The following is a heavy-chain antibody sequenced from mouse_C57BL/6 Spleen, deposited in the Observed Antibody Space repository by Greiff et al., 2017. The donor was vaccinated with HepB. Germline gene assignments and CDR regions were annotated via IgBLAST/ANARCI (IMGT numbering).Heavy chain of an antibody. Sequence: EVKLMESGGGLVKPGGSLKLSCAASGFTFSDYGMHWVRQAPEKGLEWVAYISSGSSTIYYADTVKGRFTISRDNAKNTLFLQMTSLRSEDTAMYYCARGILRYHYFDYWGQGTTLTVSS. V-gene: IGHV5-17*01. CDR2: ISSGSSTI. CDR1: GFTFSDYG. D-gene: IGHD1-1*01. CDR3: ARGILRYHYFDY. J-gene: IGHJ2*01.